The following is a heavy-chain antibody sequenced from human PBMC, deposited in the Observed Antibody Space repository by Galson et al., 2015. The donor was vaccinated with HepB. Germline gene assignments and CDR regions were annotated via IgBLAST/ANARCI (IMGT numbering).Heavy chain of an antibody. D-gene: IGHD4-23*01. CDR1: GYTFTSYG. V-gene: IGHV1-18*01. J-gene: IGHJ4*02. CDR2: ISAYNGNT. Sequence: SVKVSCKASGYTFTSYGISWARQAPGQGLEWMGWISAYNGNTNYEQKFQGRVTMTTDTSTSTAYMELRSLRSDDTAVYYCARVVRNKAPYFDYWGQGTLVTVSS. CDR3: ARVVRNKAPYFDY.